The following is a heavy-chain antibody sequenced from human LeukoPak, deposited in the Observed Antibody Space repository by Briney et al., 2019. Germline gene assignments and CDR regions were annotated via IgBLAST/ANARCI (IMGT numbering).Heavy chain of an antibody. D-gene: IGHD3/OR15-3a*01. Sequence: GGSLRLSCAASGFTFSSYAMHWVRQAPGKGLEWVAVISYDGSNKHYADSVKGRFTISRDNSKSTLYLQMNSLRAEDTAVYYCARAGTGPYYYYYYGMDVWGQGTTVTVSS. J-gene: IGHJ6*02. CDR2: ISYDGSNK. V-gene: IGHV3-30-3*01. CDR1: GFTFSSYA. CDR3: ARAGTGPYYYYYYGMDV.